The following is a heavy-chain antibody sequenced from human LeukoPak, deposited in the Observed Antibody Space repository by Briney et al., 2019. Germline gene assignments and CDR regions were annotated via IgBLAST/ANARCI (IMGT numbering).Heavy chain of an antibody. CDR2: IYYSGST. D-gene: IGHD3-22*01. V-gene: IGHV4-59*08. CDR3: ARNYYDSSGYQTFDY. Sequence: PSETLSLTCTVSGGSISSYYWSWIRQPPGKGLEWIGYIYYSGSTNYNPSLKGRVTISVDTSKNQFSLKLSSVTAADTAVYYCARNYYDSSGYQTFDYWGQGTLVTVSS. CDR1: GGSISSYY. J-gene: IGHJ4*02.